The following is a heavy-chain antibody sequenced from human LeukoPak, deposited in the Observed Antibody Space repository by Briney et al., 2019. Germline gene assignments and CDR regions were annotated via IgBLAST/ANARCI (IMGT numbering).Heavy chain of an antibody. J-gene: IGHJ4*02. CDR2: ISSSGSTI. CDR3: ARADTTMVDPYIDY. CDR1: GFTFSDYY. V-gene: IGHV3-11*04. D-gene: IGHD5-18*01. Sequence: GGSLRLSCAASGFTFSDYYMSWIRQAPGKGLEWVSYISSSGSTIYYADSVKGRFTISRDNAKNSLYLQMNSLRAEDTAVYYCARADTTMVDPYIDYWGQGTLVTVSS.